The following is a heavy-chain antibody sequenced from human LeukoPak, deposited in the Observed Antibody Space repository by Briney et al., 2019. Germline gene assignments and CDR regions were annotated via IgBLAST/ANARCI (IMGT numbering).Heavy chain of an antibody. CDR1: GFTFSSYA. Sequence: GGSLRLSCAASGFTFSSYAMSWVRQAPGKGLEWVPAISGSGGSTYYADFVKGRFSISRDNSKNTLYLQMNSLRAEDTAVYYCAKARYRDYGDYAGDAFDIWGQGTMVTVSS. D-gene: IGHD4-17*01. CDR2: ISGSGGST. CDR3: AKARYRDYGDYAGDAFDI. J-gene: IGHJ3*02. V-gene: IGHV3-23*01.